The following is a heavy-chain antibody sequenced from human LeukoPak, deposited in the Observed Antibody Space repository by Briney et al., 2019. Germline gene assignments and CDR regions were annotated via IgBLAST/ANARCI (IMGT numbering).Heavy chain of an antibody. J-gene: IGHJ4*02. CDR2: ISSSGSTI. CDR1: GFTFSSYE. D-gene: IGHD3-22*01. V-gene: IGHV3-48*03. CDR3: ARSSHQTYYYDSSGYYFDY. Sequence: GGSLRLSCAASGFTFSSYEMNWVRQAPGKGLEWVSYISSSGSTIYYADSVKGRFTISRDNAKNSLYLQMNSLRAEDTAVYYCARSSHQTYYYDSSGYYFDYWGQGTLVTVSS.